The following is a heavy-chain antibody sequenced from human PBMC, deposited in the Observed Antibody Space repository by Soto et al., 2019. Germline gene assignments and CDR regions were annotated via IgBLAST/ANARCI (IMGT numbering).Heavy chain of an antibody. CDR3: GRHGHYYDSIGYSSHDIYSFHY. D-gene: IGHD3-22*01. V-gene: IGHV4-39*01. CDR1: CGSISSSSYY. J-gene: IGHJ4*02. CDR2: IYYSGST. Sequence: SETLSLTCTVSCGSISSSSYYWGWILQPPVKGLEWIGSIYYSGSTYYNPSLKSRVTIPVDTSKNQFSLKLSSVTAADTAVYYCGRHGHYYDSIGYSSHDIYSFHYWGQGT.